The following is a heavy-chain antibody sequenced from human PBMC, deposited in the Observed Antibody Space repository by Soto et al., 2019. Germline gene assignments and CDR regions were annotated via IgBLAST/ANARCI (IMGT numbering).Heavy chain of an antibody. Sequence: ASVKVSCKASGYTFTSYYMHWVRQAPGQGLEWMGIINPSGGSTSYAQKFQGRVTMTRDTSTSTVYMELSSLRSEDTAVYYCARELVGATNLLGYYFAYWGQGTLVTVSS. CDR3: ARELVGATNLLGYYFAY. V-gene: IGHV1-46*01. J-gene: IGHJ4*02. CDR1: GYTFTSYY. CDR2: INPSGGST. D-gene: IGHD1-26*01.